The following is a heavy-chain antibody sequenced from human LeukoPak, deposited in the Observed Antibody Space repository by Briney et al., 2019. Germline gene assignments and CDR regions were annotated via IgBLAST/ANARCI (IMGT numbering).Heavy chain of an antibody. CDR1: GFTFSRYG. D-gene: IGHD3-22*01. CDR2: IWYDGSNK. Sequence: PGRSLRLSCAASGFTFSRYGMHWVRQAPGKGLEWVAVIWYDGSNKYYAESMKGRFTISRDNSKNTLHLQMNSLRAEDTAVYYCARDPPMYYYDEPGSRDAFDIWGQGTMVTVSS. J-gene: IGHJ3*02. V-gene: IGHV3-33*01. CDR3: ARDPPMYYYDEPGSRDAFDI.